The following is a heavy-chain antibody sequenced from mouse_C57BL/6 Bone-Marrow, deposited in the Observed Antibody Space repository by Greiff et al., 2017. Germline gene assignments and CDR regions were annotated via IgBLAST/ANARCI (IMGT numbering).Heavy chain of an antibody. CDR3: ATPFYYGSSFYWCCDD. V-gene: IGHV1-64*01. CDR2: IHPNSGST. D-gene: IGHD1-1*01. J-gene: IGHJ1*03. CDR1: GYNFTSYW. Sequence: QVQLQQPGAELVKPGASVKLSCKASGYNFTSYWMHWVKQRPGQGLEWIGMIHPNSGSTNYNEKFKSKATLTADNSSSTAYLQLSSLTSEDSAVYYCATPFYYGSSFYWCCDDWGTGTTVTVSS.